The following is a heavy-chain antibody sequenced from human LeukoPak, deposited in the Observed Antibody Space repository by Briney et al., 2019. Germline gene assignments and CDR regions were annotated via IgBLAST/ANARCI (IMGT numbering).Heavy chain of an antibody. CDR2: ITSHSSTI. D-gene: IGHD6-13*01. V-gene: IGHV3-48*04. J-gene: IGHJ4*02. CDR1: GFALSSYS. CDR3: ARVVYSSTWSFPDY. Sequence: GGSLRLSCVASGFALSSYSMKWVRQPPGKGLGWVSYITSHSSTIHYADSVRGRFTISRDNAKNSLYLQMNSLRVEDTAMYYCARVVYSSTWSFPDYWGQGTLVTVSS.